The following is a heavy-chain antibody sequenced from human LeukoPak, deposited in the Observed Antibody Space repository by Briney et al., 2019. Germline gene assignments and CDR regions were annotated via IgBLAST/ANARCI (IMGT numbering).Heavy chain of an antibody. V-gene: IGHV3-7*01. J-gene: IGHJ5*02. CDR1: GFTFRDYW. D-gene: IGHD3-16*01. Sequence: GSLRLSCAASGFTFRDYWMTWVRQAPGRGLEWVANMNPDGSKIKYGASVKGRFTISRDNAKNSLYLQMDSLRADDTALYYCARDAYTWASDPWGQGTLVTISS. CDR2: MNPDGSKI. CDR3: ARDAYTWASDP.